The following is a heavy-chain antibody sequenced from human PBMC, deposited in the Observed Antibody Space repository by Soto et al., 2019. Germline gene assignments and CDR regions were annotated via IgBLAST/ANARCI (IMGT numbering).Heavy chain of an antibody. CDR2: ISDDGSNT. CDR1: GFTFSSYG. Sequence: QVQLVESGGGVVQPGRSLRLSCVASGFTFSSYGMHWVRQAPGKGLEWVAIISDDGSNTYYADSVQGRFTISRDNSKNTMYLQTHSLRAEDTSVYYCAKQGGLRVSYYRSGSYDFDYWGQGTLVTVSS. D-gene: IGHD1-26*01. J-gene: IGHJ4*02. CDR3: AKQGGLRVSYYRSGSYDFDY. V-gene: IGHV3-30*18.